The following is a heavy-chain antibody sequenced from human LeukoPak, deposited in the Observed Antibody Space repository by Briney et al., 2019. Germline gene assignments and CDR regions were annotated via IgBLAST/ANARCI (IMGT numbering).Heavy chain of an antibody. Sequence: GGSLRLSCAASGFTFSSYGMHWVRQAPGKGLEWVAVISYDGSNKYYADSVKGRFTISRDNSKNTLYLQMNSLRAEVTAVYYCAKEAAADPPDYWGQGTLVTVSS. CDR1: GFTFSSYG. D-gene: IGHD6-13*01. J-gene: IGHJ4*02. V-gene: IGHV3-30*18. CDR3: AKEAAADPPDY. CDR2: ISYDGSNK.